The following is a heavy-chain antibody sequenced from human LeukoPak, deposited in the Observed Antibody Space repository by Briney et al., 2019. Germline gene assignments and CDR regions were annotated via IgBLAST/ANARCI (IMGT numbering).Heavy chain of an antibody. J-gene: IGHJ4*02. CDR1: GGSINSYY. CDR3: ARGQSIVGATGDY. Sequence: SETLSLTCTVSGGSINSYYWSWIRQPPGRGLEWLGYIYYSGSANYNPSLKSRVTISLDTSKNQFSLKLSSVTAADTAVYYCARGQSIVGATGDYWGQGTLVTVSS. CDR2: IYYSGSA. V-gene: IGHV4-59*12. D-gene: IGHD1-26*01.